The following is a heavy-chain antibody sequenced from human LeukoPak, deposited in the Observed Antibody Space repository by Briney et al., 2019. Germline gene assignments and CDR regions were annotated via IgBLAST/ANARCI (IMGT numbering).Heavy chain of an antibody. D-gene: IGHD6-13*01. CDR2: INHGGST. CDR3: ARGRYVTTRGGAAAGFLDY. J-gene: IGHJ4*02. V-gene: IGHV4-34*01. Sequence: SETLSLTCAVSGGSFSGHYWNWIRQPPGKGLEWIGEINHGGSTNYNPSLKSRVTISVDTSQKQFSLRLSSVTAADAAVYYCARGRYVTTRGGAAAGFLDYWGQGTLVTVSS. CDR1: GGSFSGHY.